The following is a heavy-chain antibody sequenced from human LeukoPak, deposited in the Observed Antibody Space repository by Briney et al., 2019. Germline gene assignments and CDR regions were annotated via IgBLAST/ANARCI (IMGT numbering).Heavy chain of an antibody. D-gene: IGHD3-3*01. CDR1: GGSINSGDYY. V-gene: IGHV4-61*02. Sequence: SETLSLTCTVSGGSINSGDYYWSWIRQPAGKGLEWIGRIYTSGSTNYNPSLKSRVTISVDTSKNQFSLKLSSVTAADTAVYYCARVYDFWSGTNGGPKHDAFDIWGQGTMVTVSS. J-gene: IGHJ3*02. CDR3: ARVYDFWSGTNGGPKHDAFDI. CDR2: IYTSGST.